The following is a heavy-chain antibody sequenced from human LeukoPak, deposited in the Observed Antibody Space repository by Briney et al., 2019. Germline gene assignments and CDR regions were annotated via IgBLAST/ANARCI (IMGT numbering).Heavy chain of an antibody. J-gene: IGHJ6*03. CDR2: IYYSGST. V-gene: IGHV4-39*01. Sequence: SETLSLTCTVSGGSVRSSTYYWGWIRQPPGKGLEWIGSIYYSGSTYYNPSLKSRVTMSVDTSKNQFSLKLSSVTAADTAVYYCARQGCSSTSCYSWGWYYYYMDVWGKGTTVTVSS. CDR1: GGSVRSSTYY. CDR3: ARQGCSSTSCYSWGWYYYYMDV. D-gene: IGHD2-2*01.